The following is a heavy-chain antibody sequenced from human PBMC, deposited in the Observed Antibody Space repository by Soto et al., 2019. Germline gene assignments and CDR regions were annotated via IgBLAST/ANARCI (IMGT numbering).Heavy chain of an antibody. CDR2: IYPCDSAT. J-gene: IGHJ3*02. CDR1: GYSFTSYW. CDR3: ARPGVGAARDAFDI. V-gene: IGHV5-51*01. D-gene: IGHD3-10*01. Sequence: GESLKISCKGSGYSFTSYWISWVRQMPGKGLEWMGIIYPCDSATRYSPSFQGQVTISADKSISTAYLQWSSMKASDTAMYYCARPGVGAARDAFDIWGQGTMVTVSS.